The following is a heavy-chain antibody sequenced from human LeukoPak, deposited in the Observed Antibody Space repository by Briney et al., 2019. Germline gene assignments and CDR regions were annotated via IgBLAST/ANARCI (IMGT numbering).Heavy chain of an antibody. CDR3: ARVYDDSSGYYFYP. Sequence: ASVKVSCKASGGTFSSYAISWVRQAPGQGLEWMGGIIPIFGTANYAQKFQGRVTITTDESTSTAYMELSSLRSKDTAVYYCARVYDDSSGYYFYPWGQGTLVTVSS. J-gene: IGHJ5*02. CDR2: IIPIFGTA. CDR1: GGTFSSYA. V-gene: IGHV1-69*05. D-gene: IGHD3-22*01.